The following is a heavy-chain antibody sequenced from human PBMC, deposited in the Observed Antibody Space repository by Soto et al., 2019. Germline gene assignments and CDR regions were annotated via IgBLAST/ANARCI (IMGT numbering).Heavy chain of an antibody. CDR1: GFTFSSYG. D-gene: IGHD5-12*01. Sequence: QVQLVESGGGVVQPGRSLRLSCAASGFTFSSYGMHWVRQAPGKRVEWVAVISYDGSNKYYADSVKGRFTISRDNSRIALYLQRSRLRAEHTGVYYCGSDRAIVATIDHWECWGQGTLVTVSS. CDR3: GSDRAIVATIDHWEC. V-gene: IGHV3-30*03. CDR2: ISYDGSNK. J-gene: IGHJ4*02.